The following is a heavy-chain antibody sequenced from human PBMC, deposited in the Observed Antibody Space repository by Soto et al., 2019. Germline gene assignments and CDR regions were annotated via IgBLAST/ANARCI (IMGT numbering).Heavy chain of an antibody. Sequence: LKISGKASGSSFSTYWIACVRHMPRDSLEWMGIVYPGDSDTSYSPSCQGHVIISADKSITTAYLQWSSLKVSDIAMYYCARTPAASRDFSAYVLDVWGQGTTVTVSS. J-gene: IGHJ6*02. V-gene: IGHV5-51*01. D-gene: IGHD2-21*02. CDR1: GSSFSTYW. CDR3: ARTPAASRDFSAYVLDV. CDR2: VYPGDSDT.